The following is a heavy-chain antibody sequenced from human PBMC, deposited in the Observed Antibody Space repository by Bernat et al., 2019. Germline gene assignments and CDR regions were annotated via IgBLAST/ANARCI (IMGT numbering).Heavy chain of an antibody. CDR1: GFTFSSYT. Sequence: EMQLVESGGGLVQPGGSLRLSCAASGFTFSSYTLSWVRQAPGKGLEWVSAIGGSGCNTYYADSVKGRFTISRDNSKNTLYLQMNSLRAEDTAVYYCAKDAVDSALSDYRGQGTLVTVSS. D-gene: IGHD5-18*01. CDR3: AKDAVDSALSDY. J-gene: IGHJ4*02. CDR2: IGGSGCNT. V-gene: IGHV3-23*04.